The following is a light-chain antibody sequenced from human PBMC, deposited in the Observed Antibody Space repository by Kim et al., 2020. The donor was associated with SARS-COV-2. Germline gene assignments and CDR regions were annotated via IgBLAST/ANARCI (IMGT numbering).Light chain of an antibody. Sequence: EIVLTQSPGTLSLSPGERTTLSCRASQSVSSSYLAWYQQKPGQAPRLLIYGASSRATGIPDRFSGSVSGTDFTLTISRLEPEDFAVYYCQQYGSSPGTFGQRTKGDIK. CDR2: GAS. CDR1: QSVSSSY. CDR3: QQYGSSPGT. J-gene: IGKJ1*01. V-gene: IGKV3-20*01.